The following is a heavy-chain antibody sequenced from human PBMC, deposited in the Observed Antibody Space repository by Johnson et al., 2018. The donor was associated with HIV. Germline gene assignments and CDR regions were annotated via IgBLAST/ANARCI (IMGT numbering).Heavy chain of an antibody. V-gene: IGHV3-15*01. CDR3: TTDSEGHVFNI. Sequence: MQLVESGGGLVKPGGSLRLSCAVSGFIFTNTWMTWVRQAPGKGLEWVGRIKSETDGGTTDYGAPVKGRFTISRDDSKNRLYLQMNSLKTEDTAVYYCTTDSEGHVFNIWGQGTLVTVSS. CDR2: IKSETDGGTT. J-gene: IGHJ3*02. CDR1: GFIFTNTW.